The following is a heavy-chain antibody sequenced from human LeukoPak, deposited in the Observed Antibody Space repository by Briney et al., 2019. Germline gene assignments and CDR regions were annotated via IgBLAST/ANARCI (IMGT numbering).Heavy chain of an antibody. J-gene: IGHJ6*03. Sequence: GGSLRLSCAASGFTFDDYGMSWVRHAPGKGLEWVSGINWNGGSTGYADSVKGRFTISRDNAKNSLYLQMNSLRAEDTALYYCARVPRMGTYYYMDVWGKGTTVTVSS. CDR1: GFTFDDYG. CDR2: INWNGGST. CDR3: ARVPRMGTYYYMDV. V-gene: IGHV3-20*04. D-gene: IGHD1-1*01.